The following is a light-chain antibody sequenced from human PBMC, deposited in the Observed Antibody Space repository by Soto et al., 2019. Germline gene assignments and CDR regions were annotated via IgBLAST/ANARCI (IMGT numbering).Light chain of an antibody. V-gene: IGKV1-39*01. Sequence: DIRMTQSPSSLSASVGDRLTITCRASQSIGRYLHWYQQKPGKAPQLLIYAASSLHTGVPTRFSGSGSGTDFTLTINSLQPEDFATYYCQHYNSYSEAFGQGTRWIS. CDR3: QHYNSYSEA. CDR2: AAS. CDR1: QSIGRY. J-gene: IGKJ1*01.